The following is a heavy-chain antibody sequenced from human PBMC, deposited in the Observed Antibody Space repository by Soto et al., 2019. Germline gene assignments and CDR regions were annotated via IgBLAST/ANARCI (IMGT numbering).Heavy chain of an antibody. V-gene: IGHV4-34*01. CDR1: GGSFSGYY. Sequence: QVQLQQWGTGQLKSSETLSLTCAVNGGSFSGYYWSWIRQPPGKGLEWIGEIHHSGSTNYNPSLKSRVTISLDTSKNQFSLKLNSVTAADTAVYYCATIVVVASPMRDDAFDIWGQGTMVTVSS. D-gene: IGHD2-2*01. J-gene: IGHJ3*02. CDR3: ATIVVVASPMRDDAFDI. CDR2: IHHSGST.